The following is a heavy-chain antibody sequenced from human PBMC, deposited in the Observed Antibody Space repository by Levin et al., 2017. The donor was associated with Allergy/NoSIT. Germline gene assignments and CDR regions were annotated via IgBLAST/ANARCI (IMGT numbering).Heavy chain of an antibody. V-gene: IGHV4-30-4*01. Sequence: PSETLSLTCTVSGGSISSGDYYWSWIRQPPGKGLEWIGYFYYSGSTYYNPSLKSRVTISVDTSKNQFSLKLSSVTAADTAVYYCAAYDYASSGYYYGHYFDYWGQGTLVTVSS. J-gene: IGHJ4*02. CDR1: GGSISSGDYY. D-gene: IGHD3-22*01. CDR3: AAYDYASSGYYYGHYFDY. CDR2: FYYSGST.